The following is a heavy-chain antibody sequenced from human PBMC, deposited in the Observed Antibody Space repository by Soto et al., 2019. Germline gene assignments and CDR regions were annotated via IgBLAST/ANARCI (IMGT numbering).Heavy chain of an antibody. CDR1: GYTFTSYG. J-gene: IGHJ5*02. CDR2: ISAYNGNT. V-gene: IGHV1-18*01. D-gene: IGHD3-22*01. Sequence: GASVKVSCKASGYTFTSYGISWVRQAPGQGLEWMGWISAYNGNTNYAQKLQGRVTMTTDTSTSTAYMELRSLRSDDTAVYYCARERDYDSRCYYYHWGQGTLVTVSS. CDR3: ARERDYDSRCYYYH.